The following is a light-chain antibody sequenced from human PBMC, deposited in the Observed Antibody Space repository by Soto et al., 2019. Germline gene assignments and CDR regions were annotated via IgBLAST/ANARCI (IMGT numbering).Light chain of an antibody. V-gene: IGKV1-39*01. Sequence: DIQMTQSPSSLSASVGDRVTITCRTSQTISNSLNWYQQKPGTAPKLLIYALSNLQSGVPSRFSGSRSGTDFTLTISSLQPEDFATYHCQQSYSTPWTFGQGTEVAIK. J-gene: IGKJ1*01. CDR3: QQSYSTPWT. CDR1: QTISNS. CDR2: ALS.